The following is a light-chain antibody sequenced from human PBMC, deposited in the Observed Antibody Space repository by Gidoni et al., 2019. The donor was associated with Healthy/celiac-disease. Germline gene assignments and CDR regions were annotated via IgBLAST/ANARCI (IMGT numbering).Light chain of an antibody. CDR2: AAS. CDR1: QGISSY. J-gene: IGKJ1*01. V-gene: IGKV1-9*01. CDR3: QQLNSYFPT. Sequence: IQLTQSPSSLSASVGDRVTITGRASQGISSYLAWYQQKPGKAPKLLIYAASTLQSGVPSRFSGSGSGTDFTLTISSLQPEDFATYYCQQLNSYFPTFGQGTKVEIK.